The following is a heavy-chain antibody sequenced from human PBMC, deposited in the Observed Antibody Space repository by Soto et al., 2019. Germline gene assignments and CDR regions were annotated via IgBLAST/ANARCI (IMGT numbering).Heavy chain of an antibody. V-gene: IGHV1-2*02. Sequence: ASVKVSCKASGYTFTGYYMHWVRQAPGHGLGWMGWINPNSGGTTYAQKFQGRVTMTRDTSISTAYMELSRLRSDDTAVYYCARDPHYYDSSPTDAFDIWGQGRMGAV. D-gene: IGHD3-22*01. CDR3: ARDPHYYDSSPTDAFDI. CDR2: INPNSGGT. CDR1: GYTFTGYY. J-gene: IGHJ3*02.